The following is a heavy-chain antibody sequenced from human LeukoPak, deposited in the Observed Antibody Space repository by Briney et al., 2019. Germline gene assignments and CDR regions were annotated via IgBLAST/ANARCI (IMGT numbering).Heavy chain of an antibody. CDR2: ISSSGSGGNT. V-gene: IGHV3-23*01. CDR3: AASRSLDRSLDY. J-gene: IGHJ4*02. D-gene: IGHD3-9*01. Sequence: QTGGSLRLSCAASGVTLSSYAMSWARQAPGKGLEWVSGISSSGSGGNTYYADSVKGRFTISRDNAKNSLFLQMNSLRVEDTAVNYCAASRSLDRSLDYWGQGTLVTVSS. CDR1: GVTLSSYA.